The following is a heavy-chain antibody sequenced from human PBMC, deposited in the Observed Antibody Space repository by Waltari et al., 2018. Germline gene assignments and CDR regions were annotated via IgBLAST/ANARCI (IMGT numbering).Heavy chain of an antibody. J-gene: IGHJ4*02. V-gene: IGHV4-59*01. D-gene: IGHD2-2*01. CDR3: ARSYCSSTSCLYFDY. CDR1: GFTFSSYS. CDR2: IYYSGST. Sequence: VQLVESGGGLVKPGGSLRLSCAASGFTFSSYSMNWVRQAPGKGLEWSGYIYYSGSTNYNPALKSRVTISVDTSKNQFSLKLSSVTAADTAVYYCARSYCSSTSCLYFDYWGQGTLVTVSS.